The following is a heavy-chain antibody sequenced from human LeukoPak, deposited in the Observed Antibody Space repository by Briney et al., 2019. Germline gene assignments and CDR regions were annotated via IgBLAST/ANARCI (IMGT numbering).Heavy chain of an antibody. Sequence: GGSLRLSCAASGFTFSSYGMHWVRQAPGKGLEWVAGISYDGSSKYYVDSVKGRFTISRDNSKNTLYLQMNSLRDEDTAVYYCAKDEGSGWYQHWGQGTLVTVSS. CDR1: GFTFSSYG. J-gene: IGHJ4*02. D-gene: IGHD6-19*01. CDR2: ISYDGSSK. V-gene: IGHV3-30*18. CDR3: AKDEGSGWYQH.